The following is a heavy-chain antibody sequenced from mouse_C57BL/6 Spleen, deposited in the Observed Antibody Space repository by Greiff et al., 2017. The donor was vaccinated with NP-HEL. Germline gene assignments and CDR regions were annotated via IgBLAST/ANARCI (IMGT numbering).Heavy chain of an antibody. CDR1: GYTFTDYN. D-gene: IGHD2-4*01. V-gene: IGHV1-22*01. CDR2: INPNNGGT. CDR3: ASGDYERFDY. J-gene: IGHJ2*01. Sequence: EVKLMESGPELVKPGASVKMSCKASGYTFTDYNMHWVKQSHGKSLEWIGYINPNNGGTSYNQKFKGKATLTVNKSSSTAYMELRSLTSEDSAVYYCASGDYERFDYWGQGTTLTVSS.